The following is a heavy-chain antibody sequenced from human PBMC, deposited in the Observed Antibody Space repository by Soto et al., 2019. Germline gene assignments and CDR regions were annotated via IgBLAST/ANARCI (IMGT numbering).Heavy chain of an antibody. CDR3: ARDSRYFLVVVAATPLYP. CDR2: ISAYNGNT. Sequence: ASVKVSCKASGYTFTSYGISWVRQAPGQGLEWMGWISAYNGNTNYAQKLQGRVTMTTDTSTSTAYMELRSLRSDDTAVYYCARDSRYFLVVVAATPLYPWGQGTLVPVSS. CDR1: GYTFTSYG. D-gene: IGHD2-15*01. J-gene: IGHJ5*02. V-gene: IGHV1-18*01.